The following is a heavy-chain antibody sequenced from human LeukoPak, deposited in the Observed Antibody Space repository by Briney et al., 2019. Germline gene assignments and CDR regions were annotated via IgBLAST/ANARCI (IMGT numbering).Heavy chain of an antibody. CDR3: AKDSSGWLAYFDY. D-gene: IGHD6-19*01. V-gene: IGHV3-9*03. J-gene: IGHJ4*02. CDR1: GFTFDDYA. Sequence: PGGSLRLSGAASGFTFDDYAMHWVRQAPGKGLEWVSGISWNSGSIGYADSVKGRFTISRDNAKNSLYLQMNSLRAEDMALYYCAKDSSGWLAYFDYWGQGTLVTVSS. CDR2: ISWNSGSI.